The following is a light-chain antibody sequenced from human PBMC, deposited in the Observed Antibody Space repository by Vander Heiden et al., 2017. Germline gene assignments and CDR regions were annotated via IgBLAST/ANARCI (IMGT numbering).Light chain of an antibody. Sequence: QSAPTQPRSVSGSPGQSVPFSCTGTSIDAGGYHYVSWNQQHPGKARRLTIDDVTKRPSGVPDRCSGSKAGSMASLTVSGLQAEDEAEYYCCSYAGSLWVFGGGTELTVL. J-gene: IGLJ3*02. CDR2: DVT. V-gene: IGLV2-11*01. CDR3: CSYAGSLWV. CDR1: SIDAGGYHY.